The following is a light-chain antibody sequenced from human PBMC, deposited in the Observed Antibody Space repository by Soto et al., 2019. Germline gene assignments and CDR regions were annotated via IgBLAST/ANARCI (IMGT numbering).Light chain of an antibody. CDR3: QQYGSSHLT. V-gene: IGKV3-20*01. CDR2: GAS. J-gene: IGKJ4*01. CDR1: QSVSSSY. Sequence: IVLTQSPGTLYLSAGERATLSCIASQSVSSSYLAWYQQKPGQAPRLLIYGASSRATGIPDRFSGSGSGTDFTLTITRLEPEDFAVYYCQQYGSSHLTFGGGTKVDIK.